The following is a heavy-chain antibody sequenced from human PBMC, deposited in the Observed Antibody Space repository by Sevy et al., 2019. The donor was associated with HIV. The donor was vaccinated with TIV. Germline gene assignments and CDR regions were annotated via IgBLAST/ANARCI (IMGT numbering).Heavy chain of an antibody. J-gene: IGHJ4*02. CDR3: ARVLVVAPNAVCFDY. CDR1: GGSIISGDYY. V-gene: IGHV4-30-4*01. D-gene: IGHD2-15*01. CDR2: IYYSGST. Sequence: SETLSLTCTVSGGSIISGDYYWSWIRQPPGKGLEWIGYIYYSGSTYYNPSLKSRVTISVDTSKNQFSLKLSSVTAADTAVYYCARVLVVAPNAVCFDYWGQGTLVTVSS.